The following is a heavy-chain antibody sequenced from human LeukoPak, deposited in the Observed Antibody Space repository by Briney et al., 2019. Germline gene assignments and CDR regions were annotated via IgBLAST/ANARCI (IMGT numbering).Heavy chain of an antibody. J-gene: IGHJ4*02. CDR3: ARDRGPRTGFMVREAYDY. V-gene: IGHV3-74*01. Sequence: LSGGSLRLSCAASGFTFSDYWIHWVRQAPGKGLVWVSRINTDGSITNYADSVKGRFSISRDNAKNTLYLQMCSLRAEDTAVYYCARDRGPRTGFMVREAYDYWGQGTLVTVSS. CDR2: INTDGSIT. D-gene: IGHD3-10*01. CDR1: GFTFSDYW.